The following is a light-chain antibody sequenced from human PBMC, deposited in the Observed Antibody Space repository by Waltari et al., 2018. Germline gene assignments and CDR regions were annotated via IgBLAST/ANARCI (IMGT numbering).Light chain of an antibody. J-gene: IGLJ2*01. CDR2: EVS. Sequence: QSALTQPPSASGSPGQSVTISCTGTSTDVGVYNYVSWYQQFPGKAPNLILYEVSKRPSGVPDRFSGSKSGNTASLTVSGLQAEDEGYYYCSSYAGGNDVGFGGGTKLTVL. CDR1: STDVGVYNY. V-gene: IGLV2-8*01. CDR3: SSYAGGNDVG.